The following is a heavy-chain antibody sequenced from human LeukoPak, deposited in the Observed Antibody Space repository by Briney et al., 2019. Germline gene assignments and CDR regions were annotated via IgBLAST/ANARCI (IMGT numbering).Heavy chain of an antibody. V-gene: IGHV3-21*01. CDR1: GFTFSSYS. J-gene: IGHJ4*02. CDR3: ARESAIVGATGSEG. D-gene: IGHD1-26*01. CDR2: ISSSSSYI. Sequence: AGGSLRLSCAASGFTFSSYSMNWVRQAPGKGLEWVSSISSSSSYIYYADSVKGRFTISRDNAKNSLYLQMNSLRAEDTAVYYCARESAIVGATGSEGGGQGTLVTVSS.